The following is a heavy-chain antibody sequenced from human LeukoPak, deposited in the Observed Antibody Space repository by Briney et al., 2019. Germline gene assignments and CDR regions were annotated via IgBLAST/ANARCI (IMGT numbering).Heavy chain of an antibody. CDR2: IYPGDSDT. D-gene: IGHD3-10*01. J-gene: IGHJ3*02. CDR3: ARLYYGSGSPEAFDI. CDR1: GYSFTSYW. V-gene: IGHV5-51*01. Sequence: GESLKISCKGSGYSFTSYWIGWVRQMPGKGLEWMGIIYPGDSDTRYSPSFQGQVTISADKSISTAYLQWSSLKASDTAMYYCARLYYGSGSPEAFDIWGQGTMVTVPS.